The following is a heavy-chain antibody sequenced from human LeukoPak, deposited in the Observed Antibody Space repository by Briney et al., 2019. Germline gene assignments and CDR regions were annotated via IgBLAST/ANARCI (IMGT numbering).Heavy chain of an antibody. D-gene: IGHD5-18*01. V-gene: IGHV4-59*01. CDR3: ARGVVSYGSDDAFDI. J-gene: IGHJ3*02. CDR1: GDSINSYY. Sequence: PSETLSLTCTVSGDSINSYYWSWIRQPPGKGLEWIGYISYSGSTNYNPSLRGRVTMSVDTSKNQFSLKLSFIIAADTAVYYCARGVVSYGSDDAFDIWGQGTMVTVSS. CDR2: ISYSGST.